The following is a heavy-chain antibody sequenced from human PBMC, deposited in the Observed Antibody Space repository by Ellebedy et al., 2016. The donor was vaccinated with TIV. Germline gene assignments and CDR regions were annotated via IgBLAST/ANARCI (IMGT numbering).Heavy chain of an antibody. CDR2: IWSDGSNK. CDR3: AGGLGLLYGGSPLNY. V-gene: IGHV3-33*01. J-gene: IGHJ4*02. D-gene: IGHD3-3*01. Sequence: PGGSLRLSCAASGFIFSSYGMHWVRQAPGKGLEWVAVIWSDGSNKYSADSVKGRFTISRDNSKKTVYLQMNSLRAEDTAVYYCAGGLGLLYGGSPLNYWGQGTLVTGSS. CDR1: GFIFSSYG.